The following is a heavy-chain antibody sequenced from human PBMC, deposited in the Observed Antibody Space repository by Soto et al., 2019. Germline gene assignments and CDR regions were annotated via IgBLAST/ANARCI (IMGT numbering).Heavy chain of an antibody. CDR3: ARGRRYTERPQGLGPNDACDI. Sequence: ASVQVSCKASGYTFTSYGISWVRQAPGQGLEWMGWISAYNGNTNYAQKLQGRVTMTTDTSTSTAYMELRSLRSDDTAVYDCARGRRYTERPQGLGPNDACDIWG. CDR1: GYTFTSYG. V-gene: IGHV1-18*04. CDR2: ISAYNGNT. D-gene: IGHD6-19*01. J-gene: IGHJ3*02.